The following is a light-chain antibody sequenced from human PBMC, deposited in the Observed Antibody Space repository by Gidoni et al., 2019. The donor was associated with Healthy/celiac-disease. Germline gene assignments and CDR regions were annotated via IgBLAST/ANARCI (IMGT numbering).Light chain of an antibody. CDR2: GAY. Sequence: EIVLTQSPGTLSLSPGERATLSCRSSQSVSSSSLAWYQPKPGQAPRLLIYGAYSRATGIPDRFSGSGSGTDFTLTISRLEPEDFAVYYCQQYGSSTMYTFGQGTKLEIK. CDR3: QQYGSSTMYT. J-gene: IGKJ2*01. V-gene: IGKV3-20*01. CDR1: QSVSSSS.